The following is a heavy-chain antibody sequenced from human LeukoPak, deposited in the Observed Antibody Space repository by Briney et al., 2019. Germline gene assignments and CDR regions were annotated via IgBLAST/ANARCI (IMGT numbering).Heavy chain of an antibody. CDR3: AKDSSSASIAMVRGTSGY. CDR2: ISSNGGNT. V-gene: IGHV3-64*04. CDR1: GFTFNNYA. Sequence: GGSLRLSCSASGFTFNNYAMHWVRQAPGKGLEYVSAISSNGGNTYYADSVKGRFTISRDNSKNTLYLQMNSLRAEDTAVYYCAKDSSSASIAMVRGTSGYWGQGTLVTVSS. D-gene: IGHD3-10*01. J-gene: IGHJ4*02.